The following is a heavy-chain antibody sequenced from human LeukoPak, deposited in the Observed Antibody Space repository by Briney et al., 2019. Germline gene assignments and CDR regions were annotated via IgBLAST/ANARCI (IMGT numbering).Heavy chain of an antibody. CDR2: IYSGGST. Sequence: PGGSLRLSCAASGFTVSSNYMSWVRQAPGKGLEWVSVIYSGGSTYYADSVKGRFTISRDNSKNTLYLQMNSLRAEDTAVYYCAKEGYCSNTNCQNDYWGQGTLVTVSS. V-gene: IGHV3-66*01. CDR3: AKEGYCSNTNCQNDY. CDR1: GFTVSSNY. D-gene: IGHD2-2*01. J-gene: IGHJ4*02.